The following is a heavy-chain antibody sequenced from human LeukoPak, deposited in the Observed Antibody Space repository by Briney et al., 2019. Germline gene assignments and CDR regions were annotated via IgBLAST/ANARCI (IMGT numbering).Heavy chain of an antibody. V-gene: IGHV1-2*02. CDR1: GYTFTAYY. CDR2: INPNSGDT. CDR3: ARGGNWNYVDY. J-gene: IGHJ4*02. D-gene: IGHD1-20*01. Sequence: ASVKVSCKASGYTFTAYYMHWVRQAPGQGLEWMGWINPNSGDTNYAQKFQGRVTMTRDTSISTAYMELSRLRSDDTAVYYCARGGNWNYVDYWGQGTLVTVSS.